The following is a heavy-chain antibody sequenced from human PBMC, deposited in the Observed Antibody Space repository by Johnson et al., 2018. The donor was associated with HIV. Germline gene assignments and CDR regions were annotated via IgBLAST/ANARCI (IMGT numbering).Heavy chain of an antibody. CDR1: AFSFSNYP. CDR3: ASSWFGELSYAFDI. Sequence: QVKLVESGGGVVQPGRSLRLSCAASAFSFSNYPMHWVRQAPGKGLEWVAVISYDGSNKYYTDSVKGRFTISRDNSKNTLYLQMNSLRAEDTGMYYCASSWFGELSYAFDIWGQGTMVTVSS. V-gene: IGHV3-30*14. D-gene: IGHD3-10*01. J-gene: IGHJ3*02. CDR2: ISYDGSNK.